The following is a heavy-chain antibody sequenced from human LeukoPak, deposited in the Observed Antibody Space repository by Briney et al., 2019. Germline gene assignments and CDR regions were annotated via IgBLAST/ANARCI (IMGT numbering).Heavy chain of an antibody. D-gene: IGHD3-10*01. J-gene: IGHJ4*02. CDR2: ISAYNGNT. V-gene: IGHV1-18*01. CDR3: AVGGYYYGSGSYVDH. CDR1: GYTFTSYG. Sequence: GASVKVSCKASGYTFTSYGISWVRQAPGQGLEWMGWISAYNGNTNYAQTLQGRVTMTTDTSTSTAYMELRSLRSDDTAVYYCAVGGYYYGSGSYVDHWGQGTLVTVSS.